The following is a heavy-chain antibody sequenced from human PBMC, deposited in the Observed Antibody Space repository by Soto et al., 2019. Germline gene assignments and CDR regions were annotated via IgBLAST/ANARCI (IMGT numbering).Heavy chain of an antibody. Sequence: SETLSLTCTVSGVSTISGGYYWSWIRQHPGKGLEWIGYIYYSGSTNYNPSLKSRVTISVDTSKNQFSLKLSSVTAADTAVYYCARSISYYGSGSYYNVLGDFDYWGQGTLVTVSS. V-gene: IGHV4-61*08. CDR2: IYYSGST. CDR3: ARSISYYGSGSYYNVLGDFDY. CDR1: GVSTISGGYY. J-gene: IGHJ4*02. D-gene: IGHD3-10*01.